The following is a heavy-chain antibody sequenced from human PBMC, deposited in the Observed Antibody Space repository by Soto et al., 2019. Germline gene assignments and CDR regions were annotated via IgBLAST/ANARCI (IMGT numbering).Heavy chain of an antibody. CDR1: GYTFTSYA. Sequence: GASVKVSCKASGYTFTSYAMHWVRQAPGQRLEWMGWINAGNGNTKYSQKFQGRVTITRDTSASTAYMELSSLRSEDTAVYYCAREGAMYYDSSGHDAFDIWGQGTMVTVSS. J-gene: IGHJ3*02. V-gene: IGHV1-3*01. D-gene: IGHD3-22*01. CDR3: AREGAMYYDSSGHDAFDI. CDR2: INAGNGNT.